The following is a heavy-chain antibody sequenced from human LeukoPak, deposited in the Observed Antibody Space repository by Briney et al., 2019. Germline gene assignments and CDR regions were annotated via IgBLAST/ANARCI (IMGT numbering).Heavy chain of an antibody. D-gene: IGHD5-24*01. J-gene: IGHJ4*02. CDR1: GYTFTGYY. V-gene: IGHV1-2*02. CDR3: AREMATKTTLDY. CDR2: INPNSGGT. Sequence: ASVKDSCKASGYTFTGYYMHWVRDALGQGVWRMGWINPNSGGTNYAQKFQGRVTMTRDTSISTAYMELSRPRSDDTAVYYCAREMATKTTLDYWGQGTLVTVSS.